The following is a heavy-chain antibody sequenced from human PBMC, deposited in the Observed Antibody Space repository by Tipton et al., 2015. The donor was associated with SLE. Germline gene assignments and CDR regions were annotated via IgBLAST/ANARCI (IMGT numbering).Heavy chain of an antibody. CDR3: ARRRYNYYYFDY. V-gene: IGHV4-39*07. CDR1: GGSIGSSSYY. J-gene: IGHJ4*02. D-gene: IGHD1-1*01. CDR2: IYYSGST. Sequence: TLSLTCTVSGGSIGSSSYYWGWIRQPPGKGLEWIGSIYYSGSTYYNPSLKSRVTISVDTSKNQFSLKLSSVTAADTAVYYCARRRYNYYYFDYWGQGTLVTVSS.